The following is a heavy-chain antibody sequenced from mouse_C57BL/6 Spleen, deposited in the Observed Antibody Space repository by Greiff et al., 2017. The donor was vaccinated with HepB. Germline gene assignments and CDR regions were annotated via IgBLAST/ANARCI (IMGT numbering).Heavy chain of an antibody. Sequence: QVQLQQSGPELVKPGASVKISCKASGYSFSSSWLNWVKQRPGKGLEWIGRIYPGDGDTNYNGKFKGKATLTADKSSSTAYMQLSSLTSEDSAVYFCARLGFDYYGSSYEAAMDYWGQGTSVTVSS. V-gene: IGHV1-82*01. CDR3: ARLGFDYYGSSYEAAMDY. CDR2: IYPGDGDT. J-gene: IGHJ4*01. CDR1: GYSFSSSW. D-gene: IGHD1-1*01.